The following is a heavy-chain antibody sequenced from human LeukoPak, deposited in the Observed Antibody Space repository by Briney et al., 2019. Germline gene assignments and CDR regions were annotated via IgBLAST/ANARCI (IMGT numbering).Heavy chain of an antibody. CDR2: ISGSGGST. CDR1: GFTFSSYA. J-gene: IGHJ5*02. V-gene: IGHV3-23*01. Sequence: PGGSLRLSCAASGFTFSSYAMSWVRQAPGKGLEWVSAISGSGGSTYYADSVKGRFTISRDNSKNTLYLQMNSLRSEDTAVYYCARTRRAARRADNWFDPWGQGTLVTVSS. CDR3: ARTRRAARRADNWFDP. D-gene: IGHD6-6*01.